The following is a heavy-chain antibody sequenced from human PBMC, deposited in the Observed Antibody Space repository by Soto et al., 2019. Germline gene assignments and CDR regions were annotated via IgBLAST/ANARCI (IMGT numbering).Heavy chain of an antibody. Sequence: SGPTLENPTQTLTLTCTFSGFSLSTRGVGVGWIRQPPGKALEWLALIYWNDDKRYSPSLKSRLTITKDTSKNQVVLTMTNMDPVDTATYYCAHMYDSSGYYRSNWFDPWGQGTLVTVSS. CDR2: IYWNDDK. J-gene: IGHJ5*02. CDR1: GFSLSTRGVG. D-gene: IGHD3-22*01. CDR3: AHMYDSSGYYRSNWFDP. V-gene: IGHV2-5*01.